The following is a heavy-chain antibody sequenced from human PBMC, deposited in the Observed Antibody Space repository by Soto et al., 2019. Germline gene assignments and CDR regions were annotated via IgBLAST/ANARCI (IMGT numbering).Heavy chain of an antibody. Sequence: HGESLKISCKGSGYSFTSYWISWVRQMPGKGLEWMGRIDPSDSYTNYSPSFQGHVTISADKSISTAYLQWSSLKASDTAMYYCARVDYYDTRHYGMDVWGQGTTVTVSS. V-gene: IGHV5-10-1*01. J-gene: IGHJ6*02. D-gene: IGHD3-22*01. CDR2: IDPSDSYT. CDR3: ARVDYYDTRHYGMDV. CDR1: GYSFTSYW.